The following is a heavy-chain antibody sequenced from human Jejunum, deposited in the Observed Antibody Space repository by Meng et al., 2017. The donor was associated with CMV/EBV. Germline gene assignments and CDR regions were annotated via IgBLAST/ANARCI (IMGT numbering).Heavy chain of an antibody. V-gene: IGHV3-7*01. CDR1: FTFRSYG. Sequence: FTFRSYGMSWGRQAPGKGLGWVANIKQDGSEKYYVDSVKGRFTISRDNAKNSLYLQMNSLRAEDTAVYYCAKRGYGDYYYYYGMDVWGQGTTVTVSS. CDR3: AKRGYGDYYYYYGMDV. D-gene: IGHD4-17*01. CDR2: IKQDGSEK. J-gene: IGHJ6*02.